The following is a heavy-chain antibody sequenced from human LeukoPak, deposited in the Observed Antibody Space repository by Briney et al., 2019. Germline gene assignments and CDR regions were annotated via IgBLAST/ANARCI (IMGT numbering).Heavy chain of an antibody. J-gene: IGHJ4*02. CDR3: ASLSRRYSYGAYYFDY. CDR2: INHSGST. CDR1: GGSFSGYY. V-gene: IGHV4-34*01. Sequence: SETLSLTCAVYGGSFSGYYWSWIRQPPGKGLEWIGEINHSGSTNYNPSLKGRVTISVDTSKNQFSLKLSSVTAADTAVYYCASLSRRYSYGAYYFDYWGQGTLVTVSS. D-gene: IGHD5-18*01.